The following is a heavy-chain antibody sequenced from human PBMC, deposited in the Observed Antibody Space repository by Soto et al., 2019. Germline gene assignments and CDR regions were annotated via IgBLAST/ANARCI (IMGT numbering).Heavy chain of an antibody. D-gene: IGHD3-16*01. CDR1: GDSISSYY. Sequence: SETLSLTCTVSGDSISSYYWNLLRQPPGKGLEWIGYVYYSGSTNYNPSLKSRVTMSVDTSKNQFSLQLSSVTAADTAVYYCASRKSGLPFDYWGQGILVTVSS. J-gene: IGHJ4*02. V-gene: IGHV4-59*01. CDR3: ASRKSGLPFDY. CDR2: VYYSGST.